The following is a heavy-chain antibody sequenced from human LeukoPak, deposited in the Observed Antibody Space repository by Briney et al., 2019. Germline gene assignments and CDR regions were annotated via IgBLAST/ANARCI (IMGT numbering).Heavy chain of an antibody. V-gene: IGHV4-38-2*02. CDR3: ARDNCSSTSCCMDV. Sequence: SETLSLTCTVSGYSISSGYHWGWIRQPPGKGLEWIGSIYHSGSTYYNPSLRSRVIISVDLSRNQFSLKLSSVTAADTAVYYCARDNCSSTSCCMDVWGQGTTVTVSS. J-gene: IGHJ6*02. CDR1: GYSISSGYH. D-gene: IGHD2-2*01. CDR2: IYHSGST.